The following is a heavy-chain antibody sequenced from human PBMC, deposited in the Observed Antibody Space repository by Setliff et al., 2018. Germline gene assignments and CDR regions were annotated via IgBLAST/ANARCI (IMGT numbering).Heavy chain of an antibody. J-gene: IGHJ6*03. D-gene: IGHD6-19*01. CDR3: AREQWLDPPGYYYMDV. CDR2: IYIGGSA. V-gene: IGHV4-4*07. Sequence: LSLTCTVSGGSISSYYWNWIRQPAGKGLEWIGHIYIGGSANYNPSLKSRVTMSIDTSKNQFSLKLNSVTAADMAVYYCAREQWLDPPGYYYMDVWAKETTVTVSS. CDR1: GGSISSYY.